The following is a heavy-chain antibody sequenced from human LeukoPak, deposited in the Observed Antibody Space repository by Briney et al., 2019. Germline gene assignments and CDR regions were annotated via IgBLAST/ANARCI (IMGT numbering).Heavy chain of an antibody. CDR2: IKPDSGQT. CDR1: GYTFTGYY. D-gene: IGHD2-2*01. CDR3: ARDYPHQRFDI. J-gene: IGHJ4*02. V-gene: IGHV1-2*02. Sequence: ASVKVSCKASGYTFTGYYMHWFRQAPGQGLEWAGFIKPDSGQTGLAQSLQGRVTLTRDTSISTVYMELNGLTSDDTAVYFCARDYPHQRFDIWGQGTLVTVSS.